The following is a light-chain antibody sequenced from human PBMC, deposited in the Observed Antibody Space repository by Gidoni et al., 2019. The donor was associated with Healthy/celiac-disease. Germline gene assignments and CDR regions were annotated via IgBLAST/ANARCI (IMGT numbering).Light chain of an antibody. CDR1: QSVLYSSNNRNY. CDR3: QQYYSTPFT. J-gene: IGKJ3*01. V-gene: IGKV4-1*01. Sequence: DIVMTQSPDSLAVSPGERATINCKSSQSVLYSSNNRNYLAWYQQKPGQPPKLLIYWASTRESGVPDRFSGSGSGTDFTLTISSLQAEDVAVYNCQQYYSTPFTFGPGTKVDIK. CDR2: WAS.